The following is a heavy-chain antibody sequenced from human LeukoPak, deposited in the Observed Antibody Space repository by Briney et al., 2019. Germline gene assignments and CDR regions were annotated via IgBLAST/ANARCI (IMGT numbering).Heavy chain of an antibody. CDR2: IYSSGST. V-gene: IGHV4-4*07. D-gene: IGHD3-22*01. J-gene: IGHJ4*02. CDR3: AREVRSSGYSLDY. CDR1: GGSISSYY. Sequence: SETLSLTCTVSGGSISSYYWSWIRQPAGKGLEWIRRIYSSGSTNYNPSLKSRVTMSVDTSKNQFSLKLRSVTAADTAVYYCAREVRSSGYSLDYWGQGTLVTVSS.